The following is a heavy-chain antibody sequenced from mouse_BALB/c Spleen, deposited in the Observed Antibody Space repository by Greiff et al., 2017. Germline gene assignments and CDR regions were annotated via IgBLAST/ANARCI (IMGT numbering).Heavy chain of an antibody. CDR2: ILPGSGST. CDR3: ARLAYPEYYYAMDY. CDR1: GYTFSSYW. V-gene: IGHV1-9*01. D-gene: IGHD2-10*01. Sequence: QVQLQQSGAELMKPGASVKISCKATGYTFSSYWIEWVKQRPGHGLEWIGEILPGSGSTNYNEKFKGKATFTADTSSNTAYMQLSSLTSEDSAVYYCARLAYPEYYYAMDYWGQGTSVTVSS. J-gene: IGHJ4*01.